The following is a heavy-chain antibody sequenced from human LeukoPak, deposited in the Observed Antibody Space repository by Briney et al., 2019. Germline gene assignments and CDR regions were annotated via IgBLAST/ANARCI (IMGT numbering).Heavy chain of an antibody. Sequence: HSGGSLRLSCAASGFTFSSYAMSWVRQAPGKGLEWVALISYDKSHRYYADSVKGRFTISRDNSKNTMYLQMNSLRAEDTAVYYCARDRGPHSSSPNSGAFDIWGQGTMVTVSS. CDR1: GFTFSSYA. J-gene: IGHJ3*02. CDR3: ARDRGPHSSSPNSGAFDI. D-gene: IGHD6-6*01. CDR2: ISYDKSHR. V-gene: IGHV3-30*03.